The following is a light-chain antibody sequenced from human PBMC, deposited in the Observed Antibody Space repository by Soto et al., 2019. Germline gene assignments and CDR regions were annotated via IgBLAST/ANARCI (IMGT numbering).Light chain of an antibody. J-gene: IGKJ1*01. Sequence: TQLTQSPSALSASVGHTGTITCRASESISSWLAWYQQKPGKAPKLLIYDASSLESGVPSRFSGSGSGTELTLNISSLQPDDFATYYCQQYHSYSTWTFGKWTK. CDR3: QQYHSYSTWT. V-gene: IGKV1-5*01. CDR2: DAS. CDR1: ESISSW.